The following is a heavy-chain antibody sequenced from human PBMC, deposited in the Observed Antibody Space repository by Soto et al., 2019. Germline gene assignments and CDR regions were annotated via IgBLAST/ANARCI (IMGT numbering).Heavy chain of an antibody. CDR2: IKHDGSET. J-gene: IGHJ1*01. D-gene: IGHD2-15*01. CDR3: SRDVATHCSGSTCYPNAF. CDR1: GFTFDTYG. V-gene: IGHV3-7*03. Sequence: GGSLRLSCAASGFTFDTYGMSWVRQSPGKGLEWVANIKHDGSETYYVDSVKGRFTISRDNAKNSLFLQMNTLRTEDTAVYYCSRDVATHCSGSTCYPNAFWGQGALVTVSS.